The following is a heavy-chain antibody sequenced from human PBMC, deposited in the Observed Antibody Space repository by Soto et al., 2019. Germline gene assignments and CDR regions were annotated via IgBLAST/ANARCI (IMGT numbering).Heavy chain of an antibody. J-gene: IGHJ5*02. CDR2: INPNSGGT. CDR3: ARPRPRQRGWFEP. Sequence: QVQLVQSGAEVKKPGASVKVSCKASGYTFTGYYMHWVRQAPGQGLEWMGWINPNSGGTNYAQKFQGRVTMNRETSIRNGYLGLGRLRSDDTAVYYCARPRPRQRGWFEPWGQGTLVTVSS. V-gene: IGHV1-2*02. D-gene: IGHD6-25*01. CDR1: GYTFTGYY.